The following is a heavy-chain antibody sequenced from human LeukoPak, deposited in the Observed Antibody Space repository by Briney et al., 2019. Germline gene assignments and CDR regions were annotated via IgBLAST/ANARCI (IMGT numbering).Heavy chain of an antibody. Sequence: PSETLSLTCTVSGGSNYWSWIRQPPGKGLEWIGYIHYSGSPNYNPSLKSRVTISIDTSKNHFSLKLSSVTAAETAVYYCARHYGRFLEWTMDVWGKGTTVTVSS. D-gene: IGHD3-3*01. CDR3: ARHYGRFLEWTMDV. V-gene: IGHV4-59*08. CDR1: GGSNY. J-gene: IGHJ6*03. CDR2: IHYSGSP.